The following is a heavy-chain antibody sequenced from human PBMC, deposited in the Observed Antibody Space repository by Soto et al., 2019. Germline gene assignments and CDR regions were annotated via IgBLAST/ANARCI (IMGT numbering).Heavy chain of an antibody. Sequence: GGSLRLSCAASGFTFSSYAMSWVRQAPGKGLEWVSAISGSGGSTYYADSVKGRFTISRGNSKNTLYLQMNSLRAEDTAVYYCAKDYGDYVSYFDYWGQGTLGTVSS. CDR1: GFTFSSYA. CDR2: ISGSGGST. D-gene: IGHD4-17*01. CDR3: AKDYGDYVSYFDY. V-gene: IGHV3-23*01. J-gene: IGHJ4*02.